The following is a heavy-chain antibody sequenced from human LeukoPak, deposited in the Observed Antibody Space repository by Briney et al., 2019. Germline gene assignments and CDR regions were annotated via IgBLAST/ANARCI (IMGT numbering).Heavy chain of an antibody. CDR1: GFTFDDYA. J-gene: IGHJ4*02. D-gene: IGHD1-1*01. Sequence: GGSLRLSCAASGFTFDDYAMHWVRQAPGKGLEWVSGISWSSGSIGYADSVKGRFTISRDNAKNSLYLQMNSLRAEDTALYYCAKDIRGWFSPGTSVDYWGQGTLVTVSS. CDR3: AKDIRGWFSPGTSVDY. V-gene: IGHV3-9*01. CDR2: ISWSSGSI.